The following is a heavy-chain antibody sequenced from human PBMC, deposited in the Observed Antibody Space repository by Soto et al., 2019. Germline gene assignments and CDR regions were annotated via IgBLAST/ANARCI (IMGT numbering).Heavy chain of an antibody. CDR3: ARDTQVGAFEI. V-gene: IGHV4-31*03. D-gene: IGHD1-26*01. CDR2: VYYSGGT. Sequence: SETLSLTCTVSGGSISVGANYWSWIRQRPGMGLEWIGFVYYSGGTYYNPSLKSRVTISIDTSDNQFSLKLNSVTAADTAVYYCARDTQVGAFEIWGQGTMVTVSS. CDR1: GGSISVGANY. J-gene: IGHJ3*02.